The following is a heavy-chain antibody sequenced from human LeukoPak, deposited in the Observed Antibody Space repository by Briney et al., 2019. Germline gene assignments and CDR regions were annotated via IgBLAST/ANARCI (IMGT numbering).Heavy chain of an antibody. V-gene: IGHV1-18*01. D-gene: IGHD4-17*01. CDR2: ISAYNGNT. CDR3: ARSTYGDYVSH. J-gene: IGHJ4*02. Sequence: WMGWISAYNGNTNYAQKLQGRVTMTTDTSTSTAYMELRSLRSDDTAVYYCARSTYGDYVSHWGQGTLVTVSS.